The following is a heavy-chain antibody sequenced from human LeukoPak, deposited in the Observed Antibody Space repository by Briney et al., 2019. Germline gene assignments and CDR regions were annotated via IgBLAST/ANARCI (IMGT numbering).Heavy chain of an antibody. CDR3: ARDSSGWLDY. CDR2: SYSGGST. Sequence: PGGSLRLSCAASGFTVSSNYMSSARQAPGKGLEWVSVSYSGGSTYYADSVKGRFTISRHNSKNTLYIQMNSLRAEDTAVYYCARDSSGWLDYWGQGTLVTVSS. D-gene: IGHD6-19*01. CDR1: GFTVSSNY. J-gene: IGHJ4*02. V-gene: IGHV3-53*04.